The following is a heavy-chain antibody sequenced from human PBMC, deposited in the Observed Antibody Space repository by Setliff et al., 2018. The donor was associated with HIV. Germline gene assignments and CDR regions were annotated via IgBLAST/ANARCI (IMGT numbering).Heavy chain of an antibody. V-gene: IGHV4-59*11. CDR2: IYYSGST. CDR3: ARDARWLQFPYFDY. D-gene: IGHD5-12*01. Sequence: SETLSLTCTVSGGSISSHYWSWIRQPPGKGLEWIGSIYYSGSTNYNPSLKSRVTISVDTSKNHFSLKLSSVTAADTAVYYCARDARWLQFPYFDYWGQGTLVTVSS. J-gene: IGHJ4*01. CDR1: GGSISSHY.